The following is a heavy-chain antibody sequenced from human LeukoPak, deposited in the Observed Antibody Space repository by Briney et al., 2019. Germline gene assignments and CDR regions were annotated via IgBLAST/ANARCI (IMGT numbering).Heavy chain of an antibody. CDR3: ARDRDYGDYNTQDLFVY. Sequence: ASVKVSCKASSYTFTNFGISWVRQAPGQGLEWMGWISAYNGNTNYAQRLQGRVTMTTDTSTSTAYMELRSLRSDDTAVYYCARDRDYGDYNTQDLFVYWGQGTLVTVSS. J-gene: IGHJ4*02. V-gene: IGHV1-18*01. CDR1: SYTFTNFG. D-gene: IGHD4-17*01. CDR2: ISAYNGNT.